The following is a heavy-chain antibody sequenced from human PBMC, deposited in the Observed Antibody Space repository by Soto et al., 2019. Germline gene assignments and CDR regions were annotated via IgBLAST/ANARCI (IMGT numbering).Heavy chain of an antibody. D-gene: IGHD2-15*01. V-gene: IGHV4-31*03. CDR2: LSYSGST. J-gene: IGHJ4*02. Sequence: QVQLQESGPGLVKPSQTLSLTCTVSGGSISSGVYYWSWIRQHPGKGLEWIGYLSYSGSTYYNPSRKSRVTISVDTSKNQVSLKLSSVTAADTAVYDCARGVLLWGQGTLVAVSS. CDR1: GGSISSGVYY. CDR3: ARGVLL.